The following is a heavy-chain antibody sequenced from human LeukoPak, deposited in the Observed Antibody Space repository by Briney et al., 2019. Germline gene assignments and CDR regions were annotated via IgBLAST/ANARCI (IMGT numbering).Heavy chain of an antibody. V-gene: IGHV3-48*01. CDR3: ARGYYDSSGYYGDY. CDR2: ISSSSSTI. Sequence: GGSLRLSCAASGFTFSSYWMSWVRQAPGKGLEWVSYISSSSSTIYYADSVKGRFTISRDNAKNSLYLQMNSLRAEDTAVYYCARGYYDSSGYYGDYWGQGTLVTVSS. CDR1: GFTFSSYW. J-gene: IGHJ4*02. D-gene: IGHD3-22*01.